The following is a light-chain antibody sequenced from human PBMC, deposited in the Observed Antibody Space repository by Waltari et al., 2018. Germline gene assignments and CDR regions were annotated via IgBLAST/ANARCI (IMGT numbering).Light chain of an antibody. J-gene: IGLJ1*01. Sequence: QSALTQPASVSGSPGQSITIPCTGTNSDVGNYNYVSWYQQNPGTVPNLIIYGVSKQASGVSNRVSGSKSGTTASLTISGLQAEDEADYYCSSYTGGSTFYVFGTGTKVAVL. CDR3: SSYTGGSTFYV. V-gene: IGLV2-14*01. CDR1: NSDVGNYNY. CDR2: GVS.